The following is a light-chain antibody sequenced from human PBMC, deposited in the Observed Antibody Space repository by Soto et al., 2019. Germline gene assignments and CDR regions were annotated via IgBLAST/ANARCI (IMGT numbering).Light chain of an antibody. CDR1: QSVHSF. V-gene: IGKV1-5*03. Sequence: DIQMTQFPSTLSASVGDAVTITCRASQSVHSFLAWYQQKPGKAPKLLIYLASRLESGVPSRFSGSGSGTEFTLTISSLQPDDVASYFCQQYNSHSFYTFGQGTKLGL. J-gene: IGKJ2*01. CDR2: LAS. CDR3: QQYNSHSFYT.